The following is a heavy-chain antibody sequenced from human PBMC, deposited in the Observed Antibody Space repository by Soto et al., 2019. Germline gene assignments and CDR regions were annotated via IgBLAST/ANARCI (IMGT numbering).Heavy chain of an antibody. CDR3: TRGPPRVQWFDP. V-gene: IGHV4-61*01. Sequence: SETLSLTCTVSGGAVSSGTYYWSWIRQPPGKGLEWIGHIYFTGSTNYNPSLKSRVTMSLDTSRNQFSLKLSSVTAADTTVYYCTRGPPRVQWFDPWGLGTLVTVSS. J-gene: IGHJ5*02. CDR1: GGAVSSGTYY. CDR2: IYFTGST.